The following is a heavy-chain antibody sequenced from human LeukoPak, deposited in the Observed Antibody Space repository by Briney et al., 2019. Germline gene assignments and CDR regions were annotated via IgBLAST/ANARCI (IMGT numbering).Heavy chain of an antibody. V-gene: IGHV1-2*02. CDR3: ARPVVAATRDAFDI. J-gene: IGHJ3*02. D-gene: IGHD2-15*01. CDR1: GYILTNYG. Sequence: GASVKVSCKASGYILTNYGITWVRQAPGQGLEWMGWINPNSGGTNYAQKFQGRVTMTRDTSISTAYMELSRLRSDDTAVYYCARPVVAATRDAFDIWGQGTMVTVSS. CDR2: INPNSGGT.